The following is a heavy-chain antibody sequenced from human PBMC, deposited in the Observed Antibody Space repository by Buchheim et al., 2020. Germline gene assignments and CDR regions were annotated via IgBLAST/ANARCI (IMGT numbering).Heavy chain of an antibody. CDR1: GGSCSGYY. J-gene: IGHJ4*02. Sequence: QVQLQQWGAGLLKPSETRSLTCAVYGGSCSGYYWSWLREPPGKGQEGIGKINHSGSSNYNPSLKSRVTISVDTSKNPFSLKLSSVTAADTAVDYCARGRGIAAAGTFDYWGQGTL. D-gene: IGHD6-13*01. CDR2: INHSGSS. V-gene: IGHV4-34*01. CDR3: ARGRGIAAAGTFDY.